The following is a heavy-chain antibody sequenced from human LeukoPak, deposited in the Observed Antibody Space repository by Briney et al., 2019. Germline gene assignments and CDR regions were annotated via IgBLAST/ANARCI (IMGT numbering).Heavy chain of an antibody. CDR1: GFTFSNYW. V-gene: IGHV3-7*01. CDR2: IKEDGSEK. J-gene: IGHJ4*02. CDR3: ARTIRGY. D-gene: IGHD3-10*01. Sequence: GSLRLSCAASGFTFSNYWMSWVRQAPGKGLEWVANIKEDGSEKYYVDSVKGRFTISRDNAKNSLHLQMNSLRAEDTAVYYCARTIRGYWGQGTLVTVSS.